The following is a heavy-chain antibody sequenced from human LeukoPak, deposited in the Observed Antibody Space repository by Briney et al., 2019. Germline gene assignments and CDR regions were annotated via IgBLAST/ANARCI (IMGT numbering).Heavy chain of an antibody. CDR1: GFTFSSYG. CDR3: AKDGPSYDSSGYYLDYFDY. D-gene: IGHD3-22*01. V-gene: IGHV3-30*18. J-gene: IGHJ4*02. CDR2: ISYDGSNK. Sequence: GGSLRLSCAASGFTFSSYGMHWVRQAPGKGLEWVAVISYDGSNKYYADSVKGRFTISRDNSKNTLYLQMNSLRAEDTAVYYCAKDGPSYDSSGYYLDYFDYWVQGTLVTVSS.